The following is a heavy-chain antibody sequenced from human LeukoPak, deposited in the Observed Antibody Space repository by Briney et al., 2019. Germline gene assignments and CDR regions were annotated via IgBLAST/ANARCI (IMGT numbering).Heavy chain of an antibody. D-gene: IGHD2-15*01. CDR1: GYTFTSYD. CDR2: MNPNSGNT. Sequence: ASVKVSCKASGYTFTSYDINWVRQATGQGLEWMGWMNPNSGNTGYAQKFQGRVTITRNTSISTAYMELSSLRSEDTAVYYCARSDCSGGSCTTFDYWGRGTLVTVSS. CDR3: ARSDCSGGSCTTFDY. V-gene: IGHV1-8*03. J-gene: IGHJ4*02.